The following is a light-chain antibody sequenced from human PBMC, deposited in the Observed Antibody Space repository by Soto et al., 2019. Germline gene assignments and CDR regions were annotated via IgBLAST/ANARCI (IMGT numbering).Light chain of an antibody. CDR1: QSVSSSY. Sequence: EIVLTQSPATLSLSPGERATLSCRASQSVSSSYLAWYPQKPGQAPRLLIYGASSRETGIPDMFSGSGSGTDFTLTISRLEPEDFAVYYCQQYHNSTLTFGQGTKVDIK. CDR2: GAS. V-gene: IGKV3-20*01. CDR3: QQYHNSTLT. J-gene: IGKJ1*01.